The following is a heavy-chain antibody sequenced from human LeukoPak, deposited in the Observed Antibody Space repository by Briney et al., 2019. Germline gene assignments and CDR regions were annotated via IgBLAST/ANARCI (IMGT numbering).Heavy chain of an antibody. CDR3: AGGATGWFDP. Sequence: GGSLRLSCAASGFTFSSYAMHWVRQAPGKGLEWVAVISYDGSNKYYADSVKGRFTISRDNAKNSLYLQMNSLRAEDTAVYYCAGGATGWFDPWGQGTLVTVSS. CDR1: GFTFSSYA. J-gene: IGHJ5*02. V-gene: IGHV3-30-3*01. CDR2: ISYDGSNK. D-gene: IGHD1-26*01.